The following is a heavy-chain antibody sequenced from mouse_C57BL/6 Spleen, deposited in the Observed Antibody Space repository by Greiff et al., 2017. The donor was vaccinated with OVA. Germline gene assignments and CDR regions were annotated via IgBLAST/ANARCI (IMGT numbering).Heavy chain of an antibody. D-gene: IGHD1-1*01. CDR3: ASTVVAGYFFDY. Sequence: VKLQESGAELVRPGASVTLSCTASGYTFTDYYINWVKQRPGQGLEWIARIYPGSGNTYYNEKFKGKATLTAEKSSSTAYMQLSSLTSEDSAVYFCASTVVAGYFFDYWGQGTTLTVSS. V-gene: IGHV1-76*01. CDR2: IYPGSGNT. J-gene: IGHJ2*01. CDR1: GYTFTDYY.